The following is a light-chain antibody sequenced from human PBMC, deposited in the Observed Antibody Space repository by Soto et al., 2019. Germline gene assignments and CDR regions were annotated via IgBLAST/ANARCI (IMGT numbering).Light chain of an antibody. CDR3: QSYDVSRSAGV. CDR2: ADN. J-gene: IGLJ3*02. CDR1: STNLGTGYD. V-gene: IGLV1-40*01. Sequence: QSVLTQPPSVSGAPGQTVSISCTGTSTNLGTGYDVHWYQQFPGRAPKLLIYADNKRPSGVPDGISGSKSGNSASLAMAGLQAADEDHYYCQSYDVSRSAGVFGGGTKLTVL.